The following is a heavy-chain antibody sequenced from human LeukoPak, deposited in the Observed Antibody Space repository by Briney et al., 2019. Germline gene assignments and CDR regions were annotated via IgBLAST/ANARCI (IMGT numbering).Heavy chain of an antibody. CDR1: GYTFTNYG. Sequence: ASVMVSCKASGYTFTNYGISWVRQAPGQGLEWMGWISAYNGNTNYAQKLQGRVTMTTDTSTSTAYMELRSLRSDDTAVYYCARDGSVYCGGDCYSDYWGQGTLVTVSS. CDR3: ARDGSVYCGGDCYSDY. D-gene: IGHD2-21*02. V-gene: IGHV1-18*01. CDR2: ISAYNGNT. J-gene: IGHJ4*02.